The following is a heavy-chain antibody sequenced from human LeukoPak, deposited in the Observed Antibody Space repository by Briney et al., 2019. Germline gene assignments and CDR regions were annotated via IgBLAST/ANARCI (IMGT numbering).Heavy chain of an antibody. CDR1: GFTFSSYA. J-gene: IGHJ4*02. CDR2: ISGSGGST. D-gene: IGHD6-19*01. CDR3: AKGKLGGSSGWFFVDGVHDRYFDY. Sequence: GGSLRLSCAASGFTFSSYAMSWVRQAPGKGLEWVSAISGSGGSTYYADSVKGRFTISRDNSKNTLYLQMNSLRAEDTAVYYCAKGKLGGSSGWFFVDGVHDRYFDYWGQGTLVTVSS. V-gene: IGHV3-23*01.